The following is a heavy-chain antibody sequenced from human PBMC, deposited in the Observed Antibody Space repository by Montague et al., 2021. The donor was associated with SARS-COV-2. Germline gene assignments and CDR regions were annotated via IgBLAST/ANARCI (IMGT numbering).Heavy chain of an antibody. CDR3: ATVFTLTGYTWDH. D-gene: IGHD3-9*01. Sequence: SETLSLTCAVSGVSISNTYWWTWVRQSPGKGLEWIGEISVGGTTNYNSSFKSRVTMSIDRSKNHFSLSLTSVTAADTAVYYCATVFTLTGYTWDHWGQGTLVTVSS. CDR2: ISVGGTT. V-gene: IGHV4-4*02. CDR1: GVSISNTYW. J-gene: IGHJ4*02.